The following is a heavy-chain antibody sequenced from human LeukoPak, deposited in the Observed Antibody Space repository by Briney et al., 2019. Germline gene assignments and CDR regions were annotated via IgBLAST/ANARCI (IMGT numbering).Heavy chain of an antibody. CDR2: INSDGSST. CDR3: AKAGITFGGVPPIFDY. D-gene: IGHD3-16*01. Sequence: QAGGSLRLSCAASGFTFSSYWMHWVRQAPGKGLVWVSRINSDGSSTSYADSVKGRFTISRDNSKNTLYLQMNSLRAEDTAVYYCAKAGITFGGVPPIFDYWGQGTLVTVSS. CDR1: GFTFSSYW. V-gene: IGHV3-74*01. J-gene: IGHJ4*02.